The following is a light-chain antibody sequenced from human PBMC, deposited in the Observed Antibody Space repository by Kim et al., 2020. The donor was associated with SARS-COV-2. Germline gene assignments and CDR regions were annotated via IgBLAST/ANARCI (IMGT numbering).Light chain of an antibody. J-gene: IGLJ1*01. CDR1: NIGGHN. Sequence: APGQTARITCWGNNIGGHNVHWYQQKPGQAPVLVMYYDSDRPSGITERFSGSKSANTATLTISRVEAGDEADYYCQVWDTDTDHYVFGTGTKVTVL. V-gene: IGLV3-21*01. CDR2: YDS. CDR3: QVWDTDTDHYV.